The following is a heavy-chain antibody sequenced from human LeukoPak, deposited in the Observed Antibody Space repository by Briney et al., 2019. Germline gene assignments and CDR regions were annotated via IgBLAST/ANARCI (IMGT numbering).Heavy chain of an antibody. V-gene: IGHV4-59*10. CDR3: ARQNYDFWSGYGSRGPFDY. Sequence: PSETLSLTCAVYGGSISSYYWSWIRQPAGKGLEWIGRIYTSGSTNYNPSLKSRVTMSVDTSKNQFSLKLSSVTAADTAVYYCARQNYDFWSGYGSRGPFDYWGQGTLVTVSS. J-gene: IGHJ4*02. CDR1: GGSISSYY. CDR2: IYTSGST. D-gene: IGHD3-3*01.